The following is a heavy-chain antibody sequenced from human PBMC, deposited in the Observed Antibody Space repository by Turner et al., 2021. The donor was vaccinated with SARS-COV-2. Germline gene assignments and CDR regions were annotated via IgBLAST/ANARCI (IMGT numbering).Heavy chain of an antibody. V-gene: IGHV3-23*01. J-gene: IGHJ3*02. Sequence: EVQVLESGGGLAQPGGSLRHSCAASGFTFNTYAMSWVRQAPGKGLVWVSVVSGLGDTRFYADSVRGRFTISRDNTKNRVYLQMNSLRPDDTALYYCVRDRPRPGDRDALDIWGQGTMVTVSS. D-gene: IGHD7-27*01. CDR2: VSGLGDTR. CDR3: VRDRPRPGDRDALDI. CDR1: GFTFNTYA.